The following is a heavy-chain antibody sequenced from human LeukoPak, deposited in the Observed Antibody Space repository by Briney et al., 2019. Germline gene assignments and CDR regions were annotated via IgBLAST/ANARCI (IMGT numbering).Heavy chain of an antibody. CDR1: GFTFSSYA. CDR3: ARGTLNIPGEHGAFDY. J-gene: IGHJ4*02. CDR2: ISTSSSYI. D-gene: IGHD1-14*01. V-gene: IGHV3-21*01. Sequence: GGSLRLSCAASGFTFSSYAMSWVRQAPGKGLECVSSISTSSSYIHYADSVKGRFTISRDNAKNSLYLQMNSLRAEDTAVYYCARGTLNIPGEHGAFDYWGQGTLVTVSS.